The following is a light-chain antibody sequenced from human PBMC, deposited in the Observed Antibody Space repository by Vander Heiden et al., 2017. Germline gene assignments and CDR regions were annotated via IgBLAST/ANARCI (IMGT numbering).Light chain of an antibody. V-gene: IGKV1-39*01. J-gene: IGKJ1*01. Sequence: DIQMTHSPSSLSATVGDRVTITCRASPSISSYSNYYQQNPVKAPKLMYYAACRVQSGLPSRFGGRGCGKVFTLTISSVQPELFASYCYQQSSSTPRTFGQRTKVEIK. CDR2: AAC. CDR1: PSISSY. CDR3: QQSSSTPRT.